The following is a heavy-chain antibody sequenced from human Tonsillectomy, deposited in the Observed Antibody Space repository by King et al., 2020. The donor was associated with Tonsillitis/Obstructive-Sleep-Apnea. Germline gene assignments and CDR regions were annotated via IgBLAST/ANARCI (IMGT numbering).Heavy chain of an antibody. CDR1: GFTFSSYG. CDR3: AKEGTGDSSMDV. Sequence: VQLVESGGGVVQPGRSLRLSCAASGFTFSSYGMHWVRQAPGKGLEWVAVISYDGSNEYYADSVKGRFTIPRDNSKKTLYLQMNSLRAEDTAVYYCAKEGTGDSSMDVWGQGTTVTVSS. V-gene: IGHV3-30*18. CDR2: ISYDGSNE. J-gene: IGHJ6*02. D-gene: IGHD4-17*01.